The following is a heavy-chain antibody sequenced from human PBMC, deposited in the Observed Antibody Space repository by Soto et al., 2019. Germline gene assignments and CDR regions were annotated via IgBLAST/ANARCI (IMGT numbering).Heavy chain of an antibody. Sequence: GGSLRLSCAASGFTFDDYAMHWVRQAPGKGLEWVSGISWNSGSIGYADSVKGRFTISRDNAKNSLYLQINSLRAEDTALYYCAKDNGPYCSGGSCYPDAFDIWGQGTMVTVSS. CDR2: ISWNSGSI. CDR3: AKDNGPYCSGGSCYPDAFDI. V-gene: IGHV3-9*01. J-gene: IGHJ3*02. D-gene: IGHD2-15*01. CDR1: GFTFDDYA.